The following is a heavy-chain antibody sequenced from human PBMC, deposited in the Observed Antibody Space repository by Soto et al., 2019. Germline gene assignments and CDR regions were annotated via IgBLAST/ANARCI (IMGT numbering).Heavy chain of an antibody. CDR1: GVTFSSYA. J-gene: IGHJ4*02. CDR3: ARGGTMALDY. D-gene: IGHD3-10*01. Sequence: GGSLRLSCAASGVTFSSYAMSGGRQAPGKGLEWVSAISGSGGSTYYADSVKGRFTISRDNSKNTLYLQMNSLRAEDTAVYYCARGGTMALDYWGQGTLVTSPQ. CDR2: ISGSGGST. V-gene: IGHV3-23*01.